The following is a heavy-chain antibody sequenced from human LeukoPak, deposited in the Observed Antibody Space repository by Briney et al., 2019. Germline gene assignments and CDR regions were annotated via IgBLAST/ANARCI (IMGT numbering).Heavy chain of an antibody. CDR2: IYYSGST. Sequence: SETLSLTCTVSGGSISSYYWSWIRQPPGKGLEWIGYIYYSGSTNYNPSLKSRVTISVDTSKNQFSLKLSSVTAADTAVYYCARHGGESLVATILHAFDIWGRGTLVTVSS. CDR3: ARHGGESLVATILHAFDI. CDR1: GGSISSYY. J-gene: IGHJ3*02. D-gene: IGHD5-24*01. V-gene: IGHV4-59*01.